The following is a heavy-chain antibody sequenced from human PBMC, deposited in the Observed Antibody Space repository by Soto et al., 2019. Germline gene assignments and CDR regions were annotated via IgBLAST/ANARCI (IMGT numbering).Heavy chain of an antibody. CDR2: ISGSGGST. CDR3: ARDWPRNWNYEVYYYYGMDV. V-gene: IGHV3-23*01. J-gene: IGHJ6*02. Sequence: LRLSCAASGFTFSSYAMSWVRQAPGKGLEWVSAISGSGGSTNYADSVKGRFTISRDNAKNSLYLQMNSLRAEDTAVYYCARDWPRNWNYEVYYYYGMDVWGQGTTVTVSS. CDR1: GFTFSSYA. D-gene: IGHD1-7*01.